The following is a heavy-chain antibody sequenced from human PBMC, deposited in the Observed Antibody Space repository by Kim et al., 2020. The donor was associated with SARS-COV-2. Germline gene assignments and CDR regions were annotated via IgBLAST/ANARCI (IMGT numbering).Heavy chain of an antibody. J-gene: IGHJ4*02. CDR2: INAGKGIA. V-gene: IGHV1-3*01. CDR1: GYTFSDYA. D-gene: IGHD2-2*01. Sequence: ASVKVSCKASGYTFSDYAIHWARQAPGQRLEWMGWINAGKGIAKYSQKFQDRVTITRDTSANTAYMEVSSLRSEDPAVYYCARVYCSSTSCQYYFDCWGQGTQVTVSS. CDR3: ARVYCSSTSCQYYFDC.